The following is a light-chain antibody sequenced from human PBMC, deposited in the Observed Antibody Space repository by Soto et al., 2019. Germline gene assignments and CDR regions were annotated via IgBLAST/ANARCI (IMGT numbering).Light chain of an antibody. Sequence: DIQMTQSPSSLSASVGDRVTITCRASQSISNYLNWYQQIPGKAPKVLIYAASSLQSGVPSRFSGSGSGTDFTLTISRLQPEDSATYYCQQSYSAPTWTFGQGTKVEVK. CDR1: QSISNY. CDR2: AAS. V-gene: IGKV1-39*01. J-gene: IGKJ1*01. CDR3: QQSYSAPTWT.